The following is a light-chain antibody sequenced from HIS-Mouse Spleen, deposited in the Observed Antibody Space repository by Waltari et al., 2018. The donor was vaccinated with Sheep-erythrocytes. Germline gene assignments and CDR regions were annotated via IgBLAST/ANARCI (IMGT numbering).Light chain of an antibody. CDR3: CSYAGSYNHV. Sequence: QSALTQPRSVSGSPGQSVTISCTGTSSDVGGYNYVSWYPQHPGKAPKLMIYDVSKRPSGVPYRFLGSKSGHTASLTISGLQAEDEADYYCCSYAGSYNHVFATGTKVTVL. CDR2: DVS. V-gene: IGLV2-11*01. J-gene: IGLJ1*01. CDR1: SSDVGGYNY.